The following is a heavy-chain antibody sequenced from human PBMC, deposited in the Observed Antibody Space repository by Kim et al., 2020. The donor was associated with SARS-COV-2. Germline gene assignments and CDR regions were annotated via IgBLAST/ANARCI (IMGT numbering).Heavy chain of an antibody. V-gene: IGHV4-4*07. D-gene: IGHD5-18*01. Sequence: SETLSLTCTVSGGSIRDSYWNWVRQPAGKGLEWIGRVYTSESTNYNPSLKSRVTMSLDTSKNQFSLRLSSVTAADTAVYYCARAKVGTANFDNWGQG. J-gene: IGHJ4*02. CDR1: GGSIRDSY. CDR3: ARAKVGTANFDN. CDR2: VYTSEST.